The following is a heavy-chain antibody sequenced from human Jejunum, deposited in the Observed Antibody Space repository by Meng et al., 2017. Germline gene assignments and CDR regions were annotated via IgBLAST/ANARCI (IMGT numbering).Heavy chain of an antibody. CDR1: GGSISDYY. V-gene: IGHV4-34*01. D-gene: IGHD4-11*01. CDR2: INDSGST. J-gene: IGHJ4*02. Sequence: QVKLQKCGAGLLKPSETLSLTCAVYGGSISDYYWTWIRQPPGKGLEWIGEINDSGSTNYNPSLKSRVTISVDTSKSQFYLRVSSVTAADTAVYYCARGNEYSNYGADFWGQGTLVTVAS. CDR3: ARGNEYSNYGADF.